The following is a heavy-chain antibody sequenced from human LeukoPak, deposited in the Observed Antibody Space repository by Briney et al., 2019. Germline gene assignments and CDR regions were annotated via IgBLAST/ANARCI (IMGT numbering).Heavy chain of an antibody. CDR1: GGSVSSGRYY. V-gene: IGHV4-61*01. D-gene: IGHD2-21*02. CDR2: IYYSGST. J-gene: IGHJ4*02. CDR3: ATEIYCGGDCYSDY. Sequence: SETLSLTCTVSGGSVSSGRYYWRWLRQPPGKGLEWLGYIYYSGSTNYNPSLKSRVTISVDTSKNQFSLKLSSVTAADTALYYCATEIYCGGDCYSDYWGQGTLVTVSS.